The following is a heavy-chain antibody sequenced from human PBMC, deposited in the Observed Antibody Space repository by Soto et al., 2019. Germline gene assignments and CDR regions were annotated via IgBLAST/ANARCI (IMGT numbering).Heavy chain of an antibody. Sequence: PSETLSLTCTVSGGSISSYYWSWIRQPPGKGLEWIGYIYYSGSTNYNPSLKSRVTISVDTSENQFSLKLSSVTAADTVVYYCARERDLKGVMDVWGQGTTVTVSS. V-gene: IGHV4-59*01. CDR3: ARERDLKGVMDV. CDR1: GGSISSYY. CDR2: IYYSGST. J-gene: IGHJ6*02.